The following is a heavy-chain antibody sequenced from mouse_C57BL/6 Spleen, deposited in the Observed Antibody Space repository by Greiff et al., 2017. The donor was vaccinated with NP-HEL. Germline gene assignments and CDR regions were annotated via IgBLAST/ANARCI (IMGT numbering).Heavy chain of an antibody. D-gene: IGHD3-2*02. CDR1: GYTFTSYW. CDR3: ARGGQLRLLVDY. J-gene: IGHJ2*01. CDR2: IHPNSGST. Sequence: QVQLQQPGAELVKPGASVKLSCKASGYTFTSYWMHWVKQRPGQGLEWIGMIHPNSGSTNYNEKFKSKATLTVDKSSSTAYMQLSSLTSEDSAVYYCARGGQLRLLVDYWGQGTTLTVSS. V-gene: IGHV1-64*01.